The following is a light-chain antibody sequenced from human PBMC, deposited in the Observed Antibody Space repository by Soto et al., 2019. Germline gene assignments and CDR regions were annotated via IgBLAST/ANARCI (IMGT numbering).Light chain of an antibody. CDR3: QQYGTSPRT. J-gene: IGKJ1*01. CDR1: QSVNSKY. V-gene: IGKV3-20*01. Sequence: EIVLTQSPGTLSLSPGERASLSCRASQSVNSKYLAWYQQKPGQAPRLLIYGASSRATGIPDRFSGSGSGTDFTLTISRLEPEDFAVYYGQQYGTSPRTFGQGTKVEVK. CDR2: GAS.